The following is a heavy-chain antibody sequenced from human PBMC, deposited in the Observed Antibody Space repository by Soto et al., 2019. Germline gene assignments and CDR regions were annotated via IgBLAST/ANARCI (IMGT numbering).Heavy chain of an antibody. Sequence: QLQLQESGPGLVKPSETLSLTCTVSGGSISSSSYYWGWIRQPPGKGLEWIGNVFYSGSTYYNPSLKSRVTXSXXTSKNQFSLKLSSVTAADTAVYYCASSQRGSYFDYWGQGTLVTVSS. J-gene: IGHJ4*02. CDR3: ASSQRGSYFDY. D-gene: IGHD5-12*01. CDR2: VFYSGST. V-gene: IGHV4-39*01. CDR1: GGSISSSSYY.